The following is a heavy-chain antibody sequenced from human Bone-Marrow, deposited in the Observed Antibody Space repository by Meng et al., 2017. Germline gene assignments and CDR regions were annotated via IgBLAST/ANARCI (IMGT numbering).Heavy chain of an antibody. D-gene: IGHD3-10*01. V-gene: IGHV1-69*05. Sequence: SVKVSCKASGGTFSSYAISWVRQVPGQGLEWMGGIIPIFGTANYAQKFQGRVTITTDESTSTAYMELSSLRSEDTAVYYCARDRQPYYYGSGSYYPTDSSYYGMDVWGQGTTVTVSS. CDR2: IIPIFGTA. CDR3: ARDRQPYYYGSGSYYPTDSSYYGMDV. J-gene: IGHJ6*02. CDR1: GGTFSSYA.